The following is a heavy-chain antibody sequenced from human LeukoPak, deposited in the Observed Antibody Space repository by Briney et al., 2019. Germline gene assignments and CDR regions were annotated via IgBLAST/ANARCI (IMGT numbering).Heavy chain of an antibody. D-gene: IGHD3-16*01. CDR3: ARSHAWGSSSDY. CDR2: IYPGDSDA. CDR1: GYSFTSYW. J-gene: IGHJ4*02. V-gene: IGHV5-51*01. Sequence: GESLKISCKGSGYSFTSYWIAWVRQMPGKGLEWMGIIYPGDSDATHSPSFQGQVTISADKSISTAYLQWSSLKASDTAMYYCARSHAWGSSSDYWGQGTLVTVSS.